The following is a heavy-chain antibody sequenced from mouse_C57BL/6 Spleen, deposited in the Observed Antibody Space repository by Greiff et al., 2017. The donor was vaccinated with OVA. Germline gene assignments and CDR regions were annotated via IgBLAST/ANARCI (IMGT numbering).Heavy chain of an antibody. CDR1: GYTFTDYN. Sequence: VQLQQSGPELVKPGASVKMSCKASGYTFTDYNMHWVKQSHGKSLEWIGYINPNNGGTSYNQKFKGKATLTVNKSSSTAYMELRSLTSEDSAVYYCARSKGGKSYWYFDVWGTGTTVTVSS. V-gene: IGHV1-22*01. CDR2: INPNNGGT. J-gene: IGHJ1*03. CDR3: ARSKGGKSYWYFDV.